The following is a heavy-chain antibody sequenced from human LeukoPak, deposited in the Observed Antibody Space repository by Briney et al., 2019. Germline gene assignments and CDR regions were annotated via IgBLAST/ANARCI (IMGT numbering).Heavy chain of an antibody. J-gene: IGHJ4*02. Sequence: GGSLRLSCAASGFTFSDYYMSWIRQAPGKGLEWVSYISSSGSTIYYADSVKGRFTLSRDNAKNSLYLQMNSLRAEDTAVYYCARVRDDFWSGYYNDFDYWGQGTLVTVSS. CDR1: GFTFSDYY. D-gene: IGHD3-3*01. V-gene: IGHV3-11*01. CDR2: ISSSGSTI. CDR3: ARVRDDFWSGYYNDFDY.